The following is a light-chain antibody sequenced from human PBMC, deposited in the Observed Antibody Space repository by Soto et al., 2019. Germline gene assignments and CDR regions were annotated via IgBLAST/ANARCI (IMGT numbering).Light chain of an antibody. CDR3: CSYAGSRNYV. CDR1: SSDVGGYNH. Sequence: QSALTQPASVSGSPGQSITVSCTGTSSDVGGYNHVSWYQQHPGKAPKLMIYEGSKRPSGVSNRFSGSKSGNTASLTISGLQAEDEADYYCCSYAGSRNYVFGTGTKVTVL. J-gene: IGLJ1*01. V-gene: IGLV2-23*01. CDR2: EGS.